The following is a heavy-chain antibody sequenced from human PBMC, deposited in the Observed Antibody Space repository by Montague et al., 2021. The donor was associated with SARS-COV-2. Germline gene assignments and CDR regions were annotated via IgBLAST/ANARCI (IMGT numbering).Heavy chain of an antibody. CDR2: IYYSGST. Sequence: SETLSLTCTVSGASISSSSYYWGWIRQPPGKGLEWIGSIYYSGSTYYNPSLKSRVTISVDTSKNQFSLKPSSVTAADTAVYYCARDGGTVTTFLGVGYVRGGLNWFDPWGQGTLVTVSS. J-gene: IGHJ5*02. V-gene: IGHV4-39*07. CDR1: GASISSSSYY. D-gene: IGHD4-17*01. CDR3: ARDGGTVTTFLGVGYVRGGLNWFDP.